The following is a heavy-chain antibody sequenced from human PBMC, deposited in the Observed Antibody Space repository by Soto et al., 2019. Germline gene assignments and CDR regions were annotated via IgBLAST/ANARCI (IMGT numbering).Heavy chain of an antibody. CDR1: GGSITRNNHY. CDR2: ILYSGSI. J-gene: IGHJ4*02. D-gene: IGHD6-19*01. Sequence: QLQLQESGPGLVKPSETLSLTCTVSGGSITRNNHYWGWIRQSPGKGLEWIGSILYSGSINYNPSLKSRVTISEETSKNQFSLKMSSVTAADPAVYYCARLGSSGWYQGSYFDYWGQGTLVTVSS. CDR3: ARLGSSGWYQGSYFDY. V-gene: IGHV4-39*01.